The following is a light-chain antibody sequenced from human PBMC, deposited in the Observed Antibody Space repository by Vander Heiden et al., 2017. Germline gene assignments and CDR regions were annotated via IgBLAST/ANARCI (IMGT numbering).Light chain of an antibody. J-gene: IGLJ1*01. CDR1: SGYSNYK. CDR3: GADHGSGSNFVYV. V-gene: IGLV9-49*01. Sequence: QPEPTQPPSASASLGASVTLTFTLSSGYSNYKVDWYQQRPGKGPRFVMRVGTGGIVGSKGDGIPDRFSVLGSGLNRYLTIKNIQEEDESDYHCGADHGSGSNFVYVFGTGTKVTVL. CDR2: VGTGGIVG.